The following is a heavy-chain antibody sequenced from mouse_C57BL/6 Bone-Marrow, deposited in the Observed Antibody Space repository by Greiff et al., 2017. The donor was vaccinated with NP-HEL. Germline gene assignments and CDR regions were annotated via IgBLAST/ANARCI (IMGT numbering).Heavy chain of an antibody. D-gene: IGHD1-1*01. CDR2: IDPENGDT. V-gene: IGHV14-4*01. CDR3: TRYYGSSPYFDY. CDR1: GFNIKDDY. J-gene: IGHJ2*01. Sequence: VQLQQSGAELVRPGASVKLSCTASGFNIKDDYMHWVKQRPEQGLEWIGWIDPENGDTEYASKFQGKATITADTSSNTAYLQLSSLTSEDTAVYYCTRYYGSSPYFDYWGQGTTLTVSS.